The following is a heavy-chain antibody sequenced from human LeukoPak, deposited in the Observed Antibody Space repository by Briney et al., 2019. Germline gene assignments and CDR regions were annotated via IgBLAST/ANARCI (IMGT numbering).Heavy chain of an antibody. CDR2: IIPILGTA. D-gene: IGHD6-13*01. CDR3: ARVQQLVWFDP. V-gene: IGHV1-69*01. CDR1: GGTFSSYA. Sequence: ASVKVSCKASGGTFSSYAISWVRQAPGQGLEGMGGIIPILGTANYAQKFQGRVTITADESTSTAYMELSSLRSEDTAVYYCARVQQLVWFDPWGQGTLVTVSS. J-gene: IGHJ5*02.